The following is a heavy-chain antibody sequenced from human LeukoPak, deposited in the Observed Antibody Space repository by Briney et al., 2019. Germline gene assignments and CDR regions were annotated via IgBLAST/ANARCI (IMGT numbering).Heavy chain of an antibody. V-gene: IGHV4-34*01. CDR2: INHSGST. D-gene: IGHD2-2*01. CDR3: ARGGISTWTRPYFFDY. J-gene: IGHJ4*02. Sequence: SETLSLTCAVYGGSFSGYYWSWIRQPPGKGLEWIGEINHSGSTNYNPSLKSRVTISVDTSKNQFSLKLSSVTAADTAVYFCARGGISTWTRPYFFDYWGQGTLVTVSS. CDR1: GGSFSGYY.